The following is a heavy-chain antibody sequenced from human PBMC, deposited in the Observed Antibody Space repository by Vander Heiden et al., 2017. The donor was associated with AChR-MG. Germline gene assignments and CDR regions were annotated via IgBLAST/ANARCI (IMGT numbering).Heavy chain of an antibody. CDR3: ARQTYLPVQLERPWEGYGMDV. D-gene: IGHD1-1*01. J-gene: IGHJ6*02. CDR1: GYSFTRYW. V-gene: IGHV5-51*01. Sequence: EVQLVQSGAEVKKPGESLKISCKASGYSFTRYWIGWVRQMPGKGLEWMGIIYPGDSDTRYSPSFQGQVTISADKSISTAYLQWSSLKASDTAMYYCARQTYLPVQLERPWEGYGMDVWGQGTTVTVSS. CDR2: IYPGDSDT.